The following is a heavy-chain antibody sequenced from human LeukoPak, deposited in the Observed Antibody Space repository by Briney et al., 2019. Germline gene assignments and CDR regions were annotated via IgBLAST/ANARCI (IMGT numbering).Heavy chain of an antibody. Sequence: GGSLRLSCAASGFTFSSYAMHWVRQAPGKGLEWVAVISYDGSNKYYADSVKGRFTISRDNSKNTLYLQMNSLRAEDTAVYYCATGRDIVATITNFDYWGQGTLVTVSS. CDR3: ATGRDIVATITNFDY. CDR2: ISYDGSNK. D-gene: IGHD5-12*01. CDR1: GFTFSSYA. V-gene: IGHV3-30*04. J-gene: IGHJ4*02.